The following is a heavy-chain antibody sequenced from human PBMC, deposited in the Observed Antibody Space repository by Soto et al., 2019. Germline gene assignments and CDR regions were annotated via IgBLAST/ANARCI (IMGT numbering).Heavy chain of an antibody. CDR2: IYPGDSDT. D-gene: IGHD6-6*01. Sequence: GESLKISCKGSGYSFTSYWIGWVRQMPGKGLEWMGIIYPGDSDTRYSPSFQGQVTISADKSISTAYLQWSSLKASDTAMYYCAVSSEYSSSSDIGYGMDVWGQGTTGTVSS. CDR3: AVSSEYSSSSDIGYGMDV. J-gene: IGHJ6*02. CDR1: GYSFTSYW. V-gene: IGHV5-51*01.